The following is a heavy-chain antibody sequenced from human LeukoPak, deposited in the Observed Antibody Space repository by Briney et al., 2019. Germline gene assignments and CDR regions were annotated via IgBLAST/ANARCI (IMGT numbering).Heavy chain of an antibody. Sequence: SQTLSLTCAISGDSVSRKSAAWYWIRQSPSRGLEWLGRSYYRSKWYDDYAVSLKSRITTNPDTSKNQFSLHLNAVTPEDTAVYYCARGAVGQHESKGDVFDIWGQGTMVTVSS. CDR1: GDSVSRKSAA. D-gene: IGHD1-1*01. CDR3: ARGAVGQHESKGDVFDI. V-gene: IGHV6-1*01. CDR2: SYYRSKWYD. J-gene: IGHJ3*02.